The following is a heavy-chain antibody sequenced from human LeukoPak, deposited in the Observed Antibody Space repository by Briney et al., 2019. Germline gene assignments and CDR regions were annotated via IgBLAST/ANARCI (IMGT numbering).Heavy chain of an antibody. CDR2: FDPEDGET. CDR3: ARDLRIAAAGTRALVGY. CDR1: GYTLTELS. Sequence: GASVKVSCKVSGYTLTELSMHWVRQAPGKGLEWMGGFDPEDGETIYAQKFQGRVTMTEDTSTDTAYMELSSLRSDDTAVYYCARDLRIAAAGTRALVGYWGQGTLVTVSS. V-gene: IGHV1-24*01. D-gene: IGHD6-13*01. J-gene: IGHJ4*02.